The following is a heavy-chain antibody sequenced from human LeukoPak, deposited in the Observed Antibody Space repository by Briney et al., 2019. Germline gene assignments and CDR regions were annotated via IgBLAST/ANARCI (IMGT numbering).Heavy chain of an antibody. D-gene: IGHD4-23*01. Sequence: SETLSLTCTVSGGSISGGDYYWSWIRQPPGKGLEWIGYIYYSGSTYYNPSLKSRVTISVDTSKNQFSLKLSSVTAADTAVYYCARDLLNEGNHLDYWGQGTLVTVSS. J-gene: IGHJ4*02. CDR1: GGSISGGDYY. CDR2: IYYSGST. V-gene: IGHV4-30-4*01. CDR3: ARDLLNEGNHLDY.